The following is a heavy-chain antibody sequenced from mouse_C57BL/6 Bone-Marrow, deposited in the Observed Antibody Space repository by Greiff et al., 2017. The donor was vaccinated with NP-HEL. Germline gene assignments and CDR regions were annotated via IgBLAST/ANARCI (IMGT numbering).Heavy chain of an antibody. CDR2: IHPNSGST. CDR1: GYTFTSYW. CDR3: ARNYGIFFDY. Sequence: VQLQQPGAELVKPGASVKLSCKATGYTFTSYWMHWVKQRPGQGLEWIGMIHPNSGSTNYNEKFKSKATLTVDKSSSTAYMQLSSLTSEDSAVYYCARNYGIFFDYWGQGTTLTVSS. D-gene: IGHD2-1*01. J-gene: IGHJ2*01. V-gene: IGHV1-64*01.